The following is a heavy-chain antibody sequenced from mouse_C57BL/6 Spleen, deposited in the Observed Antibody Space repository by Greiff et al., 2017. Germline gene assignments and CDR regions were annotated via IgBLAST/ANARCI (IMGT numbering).Heavy chain of an antibody. J-gene: IGHJ4*01. CDR3: AKTDLRYALYYALCS. CDR1: GFTFSSYT. Sequence: EVQVVESGGGLVKPGGSLKLSCAASGFTFSSYTMSWVRQTPEKRLEWVATISGGGGNTYYPDSVKGRFTISRDNATNTLYLQMSSLRSEDTALFNYAKTDLRYALYYALCSCGLRASVTASS. D-gene: IGHD1-1*01. V-gene: IGHV5-9*01. CDR2: ISGGGGNT.